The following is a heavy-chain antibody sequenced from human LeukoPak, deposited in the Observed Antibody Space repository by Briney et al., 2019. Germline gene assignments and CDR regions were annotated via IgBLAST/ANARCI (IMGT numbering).Heavy chain of an antibody. CDR2: ISAYNGNT. D-gene: IGHD2-2*02. Sequence: ASVKVSCKASGYSFSGHGITWVRQAPGQGLEWMGWISAYNGNTKYAQNLQGRVTMTTDISTSTAYMELRSLRSDDTAVYYCARPGADCGSAGCYTYPYYGLDVWGQGTTVTVSS. CDR1: GYSFSGHG. J-gene: IGHJ6*02. CDR3: ARPGADCGSAGCYTYPYYGLDV. V-gene: IGHV1-18*01.